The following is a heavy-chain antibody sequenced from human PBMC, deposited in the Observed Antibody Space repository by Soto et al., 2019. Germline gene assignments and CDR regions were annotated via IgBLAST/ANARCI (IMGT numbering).Heavy chain of an antibody. D-gene: IGHD6-13*01. CDR2: INSDGSST. J-gene: IGHJ5*02. CDR3: ARDSDSSWYYWFDP. Sequence: GGSLRLSCAASGFTSSSYWMHWVRQAPGKGLVWVSRINSDGSSTSYADSVKGRFTISRDNAKNTLYLQMNSLRAEDTVVYYCARDSDSSWYYWFDPWGQGTLVTVSS. V-gene: IGHV3-74*01. CDR1: GFTSSSYW.